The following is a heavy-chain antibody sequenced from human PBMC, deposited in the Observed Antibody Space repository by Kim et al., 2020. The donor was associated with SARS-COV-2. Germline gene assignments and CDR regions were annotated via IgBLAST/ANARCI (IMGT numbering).Heavy chain of an antibody. J-gene: IGHJ5*02. CDR3: ARAVVSYYDFWSGYYGGDWFDP. CDR2: IYTSGST. D-gene: IGHD3-3*01. CDR1: GGSISSYY. Sequence: SETLSLTCTVSGGSISSYYWSWIRQPAGKGLEWIGRIYTSGSTNYNPSLKSRVTMSVDTSKNQFSLKLSSVTAADTAVYYCARAVVSYYDFWSGYYGGDWFDPWGQGTLVTVSS. V-gene: IGHV4-4*07.